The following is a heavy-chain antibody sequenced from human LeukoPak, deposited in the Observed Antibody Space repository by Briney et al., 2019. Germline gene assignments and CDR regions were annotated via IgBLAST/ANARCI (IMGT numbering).Heavy chain of an antibody. V-gene: IGHV3-48*03. CDR2: ISSSGTTM. CDR3: ARDPDGEPYQY. CDR1: GFTLSSHE. D-gene: IGHD4-17*01. Sequence: PGGSLRLSCAASGFTLSSHEMNWVRQAPGKGLEWVSYISSSGTTMYYADSVKGRFTISRDNAKNSLYLQMNSLRAEDTAVYYCARDPDGEPYQYWGQGTLVTVSS. J-gene: IGHJ4*02.